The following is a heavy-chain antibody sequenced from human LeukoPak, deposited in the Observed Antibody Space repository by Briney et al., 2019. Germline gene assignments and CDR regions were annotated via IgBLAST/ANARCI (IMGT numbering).Heavy chain of an antibody. CDR3: ARDYVYAFDY. CDR1: GFSFSSYS. Sequence: GVSVRLSCAASGFSFSSYSMNWVRQAPGKGLEWVSYISGSGNAKHYTDSVKGRFTISRDSGKNALYLQMNSLRAEDTAVYFCARDYVYAFDYWGQGTLVTVSS. J-gene: IGHJ4*02. D-gene: IGHD2/OR15-2a*01. CDR2: ISGSGNAK. V-gene: IGHV3-48*01.